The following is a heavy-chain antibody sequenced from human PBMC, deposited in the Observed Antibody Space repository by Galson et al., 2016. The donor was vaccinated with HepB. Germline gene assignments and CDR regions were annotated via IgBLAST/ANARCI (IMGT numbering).Heavy chain of an antibody. CDR2: ISPSGTTK. CDR1: GLIFSNYY. D-gene: IGHD3-10*01. CDR3: AASEYGSGSFNY. Sequence: SLRLSCAASGLIFSNYYISWIRQAPGKGLEWVTYISPSGTTKFYIDSGKGRSTISRDNANHSIYLQMNSLRVEDTAMYYCAASEYGSGSFNYWGQGILVSVSA. J-gene: IGHJ4*02. V-gene: IGHV3-11*01.